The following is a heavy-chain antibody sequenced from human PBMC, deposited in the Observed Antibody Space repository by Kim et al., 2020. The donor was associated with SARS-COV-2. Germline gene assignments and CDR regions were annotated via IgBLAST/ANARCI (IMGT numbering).Heavy chain of an antibody. CDR2: ISSSSSYI. J-gene: IGHJ5*02. V-gene: IGHV3-21*01. CDR3: ARVTGSPNWFDP. Sequence: APGKGLEWVSTISSSSSYIFYADSVKGRFTISRDNAKNSLYLQMNSLRVEDTAVYYCARVTGSPNWFDPWGQGTLVTVSS. D-gene: IGHD3-9*01.